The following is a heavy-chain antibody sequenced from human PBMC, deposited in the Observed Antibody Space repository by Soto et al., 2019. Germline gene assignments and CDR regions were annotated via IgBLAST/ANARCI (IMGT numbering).Heavy chain of an antibody. Sequence: GGSLTLSCEASGFTVSSKYMNWVRQAPGKGLEWVSVIYKNGDTFYADSVKGRFTISRDNFKNTLYLQMNSLRAEDTAVYFCARDLDHCGGDCYSFDYWGQGILVTVSS. CDR3: ARDLDHCGGDCYSFDY. V-gene: IGHV3-53*01. J-gene: IGHJ4*02. D-gene: IGHD2-21*02. CDR1: GFTVSSKY. CDR2: IYKNGDT.